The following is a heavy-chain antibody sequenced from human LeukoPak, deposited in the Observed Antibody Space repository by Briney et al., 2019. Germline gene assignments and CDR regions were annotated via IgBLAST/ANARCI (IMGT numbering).Heavy chain of an antibody. CDR1: GGSISSGGYY. D-gene: IGHD6-19*01. J-gene: IGHJ4*02. CDR3: ARHLAVADPTIDY. V-gene: IGHV4-61*08. Sequence: PSETLSLTCTVSGGSISSGGYYWSWIRQPPGKGLEWIGYIYYSGSTNYNPSLKSRVTISVDTSKNQFSLKLSSVTAADTAVYYCARHLAVADPTIDYWGQGTLVTVSS. CDR2: IYYSGST.